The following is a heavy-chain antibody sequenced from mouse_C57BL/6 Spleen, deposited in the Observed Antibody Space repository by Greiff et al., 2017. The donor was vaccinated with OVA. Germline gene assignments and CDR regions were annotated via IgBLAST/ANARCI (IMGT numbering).Heavy chain of an antibody. D-gene: IGHD2-4*01. Sequence: EVQLQQSGPELVKPGASVKIPCKASGYTFPDSPLDLLQHSHGTSLYLIGDINPNNGGTIYNQKFTGKATLTVDKSSRTAYMALRSLTSEDTAVYYCARRGYYDEGGAMDYWGQGTSVTVSS. J-gene: IGHJ4*01. CDR2: INPNNGGT. CDR3: ARRGYYDEGGAMDY. CDR1: GYTFPDSP. V-gene: IGHV1-18*01.